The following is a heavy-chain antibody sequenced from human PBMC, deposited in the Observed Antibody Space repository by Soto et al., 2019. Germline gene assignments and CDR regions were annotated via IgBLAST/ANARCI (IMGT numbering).Heavy chain of an antibody. CDR2: IYHSGST. D-gene: IGHD5-18*01. CDR3: SGVDTAMVLGY. CDR1: GGSISSSNW. V-gene: IGHV4-4*02. J-gene: IGHJ4*02. Sequence: QVQLQESGPGLVKPSGTLSLTCAVSGGSISSSNWWSWVRQPPGKGLEWIGEIYHSGSTNYNPSLNSRVTISVNTSKTQFSLKLSSVTAADTAVYYCSGVDTAMVLGYWGQGTLVTVSS.